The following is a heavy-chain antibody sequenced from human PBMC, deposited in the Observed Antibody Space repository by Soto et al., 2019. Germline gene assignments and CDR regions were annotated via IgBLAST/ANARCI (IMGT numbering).Heavy chain of an antibody. J-gene: IGHJ3*02. CDR3: ARDVCSGGSCYDACDI. CDR2: INPNSGGT. D-gene: IGHD2-15*01. Sequence: QVQLVQSGAEVKKPGASVKVSCKASGYTFTGYYMHWVRQAPGQGLEWMGWINPNSGGTNYAQKFQGWVTMTRDSSISTAYMELSRLISDDTAVYYCARDVCSGGSCYDACDIGGQGTMVTVSS. V-gene: IGHV1-2*04. CDR1: GYTFTGYY.